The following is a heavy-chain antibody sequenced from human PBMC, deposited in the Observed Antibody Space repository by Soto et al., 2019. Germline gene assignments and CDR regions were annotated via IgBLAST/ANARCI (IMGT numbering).Heavy chain of an antibody. CDR2: IYWNDDK. CDR3: AHRRYSGYDYYVTDFDY. D-gene: IGHD5-12*01. J-gene: IGHJ4*02. V-gene: IGHV2-5*01. CDR1: GFSLSTSGVG. Sequence: SGPTLVKPTQTLTLTCTFSGFSLSTSGVGVGWIRQPPGKALEWLALIYWNDDKRYSPSLKSRLTITKDTSKNQVVLTMTNMDPVDTATYYCAHRRYSGYDYYVTDFDYWGQGTLVTVSS.